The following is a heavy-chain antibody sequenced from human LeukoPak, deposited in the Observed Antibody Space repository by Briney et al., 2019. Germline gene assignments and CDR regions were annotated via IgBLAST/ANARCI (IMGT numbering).Heavy chain of an antibody. J-gene: IGHJ5*02. Sequence: GGSLRLSCAASGFTFSNYAMNWVRQAPGKGLEWVSVISGSGGSTYYADSVKGRFTISRDISNNTLYLQMNSLRAEDTAIYYCTKDDRWFDPWGQGTLVTVSS. D-gene: IGHD1-14*01. CDR3: TKDDRWFDP. CDR1: GFTFSNYA. CDR2: ISGSGGST. V-gene: IGHV3-23*01.